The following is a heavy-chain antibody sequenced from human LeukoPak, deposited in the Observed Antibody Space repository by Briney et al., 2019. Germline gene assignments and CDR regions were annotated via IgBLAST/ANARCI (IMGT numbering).Heavy chain of an antibody. V-gene: IGHV3-74*01. CDR2: ISVDGSST. CDR1: GSTFSSYW. D-gene: IGHD3-22*01. CDR3: ARDLGQYYDTSDNWFDP. Sequence: PGGSLRLSCAASGSTFSSYWMHWVRQAPGKGLVWVSRISVDGSSTTYADSVKGRFTISRDNAKDTLNLQMNSLRAEDTAVYYCARDLGQYYDTSDNWFDPWGQGTLVTVSS. J-gene: IGHJ5*02.